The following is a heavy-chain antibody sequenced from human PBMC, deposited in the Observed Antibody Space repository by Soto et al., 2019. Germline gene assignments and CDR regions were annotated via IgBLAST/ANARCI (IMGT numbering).Heavy chain of an antibody. Sequence: QVQLQESGPGLVKPSETLSLTCTVSGGSISSYYWSWIRQPPGKGLQYIGYIYYSESTNYNPSLKSRVTISADTARNHSSLTRNSMTDADTAVYYCARGRWEREGYVMAVWGQGHTVTVSS. CDR3: ARGRWEREGYVMAV. J-gene: IGHJ6*02. CDR1: GGSISSYY. CDR2: IYYSEST. D-gene: IGHD1-26*01. V-gene: IGHV4-59*08.